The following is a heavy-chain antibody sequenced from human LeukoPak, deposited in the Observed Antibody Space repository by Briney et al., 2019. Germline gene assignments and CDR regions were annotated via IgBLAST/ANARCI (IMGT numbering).Heavy chain of an antibody. J-gene: IGHJ4*02. D-gene: IGHD1-26*01. Sequence: GGSLRLSCAASGFTFSSYSMNWVRQAPGKGLEWVSSISSSSSYIYYADSVKGRFTISRDNAKNSLYLQMNSLRAEDTAVYYCARLRERGATRGLLFDYWGQGTLVTVSS. CDR2: ISSSSSYI. CDR1: GFTFSSYS. CDR3: ARLRERGATRGLLFDY. V-gene: IGHV3-21*01.